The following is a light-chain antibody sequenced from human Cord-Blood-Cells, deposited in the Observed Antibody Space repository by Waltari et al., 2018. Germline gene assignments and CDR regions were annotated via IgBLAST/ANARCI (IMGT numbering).Light chain of an antibody. CDR1: KSVLYSSNNKNY. Sequence: DIVMTQSPDSLAVSLGERATLHCKSSKSVLYSSNNKNYLAWYQQKPGQPPKLLIYWASTRESGVPDRFRGSGSGTDFTLTISSLQAEDVAVYYCQQYYSTPLTFGGGTKVEIK. CDR3: QQYYSTPLT. J-gene: IGKJ4*01. CDR2: WAS. V-gene: IGKV4-1*01.